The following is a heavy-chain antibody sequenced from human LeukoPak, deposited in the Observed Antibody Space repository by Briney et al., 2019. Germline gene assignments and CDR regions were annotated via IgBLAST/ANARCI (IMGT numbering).Heavy chain of an antibody. Sequence: GESLKISCKGSGYSFTSFWIGWVRQMPGKGLEWMGIIYPGDSETRYSPSFQGQVTISADKSMSTAYLQWRSLMASDTAMYYCARRLYSSSWYGFDIWGQGTMVTVSS. D-gene: IGHD6-13*01. CDR1: GYSFTSFW. V-gene: IGHV5-51*01. CDR3: ARRLYSSSWYGFDI. CDR2: IYPGDSET. J-gene: IGHJ3*02.